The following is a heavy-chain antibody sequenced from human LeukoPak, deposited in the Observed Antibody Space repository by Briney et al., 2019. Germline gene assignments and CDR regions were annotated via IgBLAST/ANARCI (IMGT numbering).Heavy chain of an antibody. D-gene: IGHD3-10*01. Sequence: GGTLRPSCAASGFTFSSYGMSWVRQAPGKGLEWVSAISGSGGSTYYADSVKGRFTISRDNSKNTLYLQMNSLRAEDTAVYYCAKPYITMVRGVQDDAFDIWGQGTMVTVSS. V-gene: IGHV3-23*01. CDR3: AKPYITMVRGVQDDAFDI. J-gene: IGHJ3*02. CDR2: ISGSGGST. CDR1: GFTFSSYG.